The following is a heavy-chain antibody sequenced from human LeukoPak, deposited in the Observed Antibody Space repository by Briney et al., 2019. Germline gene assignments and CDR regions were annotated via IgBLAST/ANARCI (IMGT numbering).Heavy chain of an antibody. V-gene: IGHV5-51*01. CDR3: ARHGGSGTYLDGFDP. CDR2: IYPGNSDT. Sequence: ESLKISCKDSGYSFTNYSIGWVRQIPGKGLEWMGIIYPGNSDTRYSPSFQGQVTISADKSISTAYLQWSSLKASDTAMYYCARHGGSGTYLDGFDPWGQGTLVTVSS. J-gene: IGHJ5*02. CDR1: GYSFTNYS. D-gene: IGHD3-10*01.